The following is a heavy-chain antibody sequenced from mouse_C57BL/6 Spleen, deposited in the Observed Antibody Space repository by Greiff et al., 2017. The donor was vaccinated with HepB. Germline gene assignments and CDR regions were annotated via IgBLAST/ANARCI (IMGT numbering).Heavy chain of an antibody. CDR2: ISDGGSYT. J-gene: IGHJ3*01. D-gene: IGHD1-1*01. CDR1: GFTFSSYA. CDR3: ARGTTVVATGGFAY. Sequence: EVKVVESGGGLVKPGGSLKLSCAASGFTFSSYAMSWVRQTPEKRLEWVATISDGGSYTYYPDNVKGRFTISRDNAKNNLYLQMSHLKSEDTAMYYCARGTTVVATGGFAYWGQGTLVTVSA. V-gene: IGHV5-4*03.